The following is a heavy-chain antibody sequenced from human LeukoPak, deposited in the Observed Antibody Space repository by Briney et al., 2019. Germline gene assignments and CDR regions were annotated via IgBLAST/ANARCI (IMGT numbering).Heavy chain of an antibody. D-gene: IGHD6-13*01. V-gene: IGHV4-34*01. Sequence: SETLSLTCTASGGSISSYYWSWIRQPPGKGLEWIGEINHSGSTNYNPSLKSRVTISVDTSKNQFSLKLSSVTAADTAVYYCARGREQQLVPPTRRMFDPWGQGTLVTVSS. CDR3: ARGREQQLVPPTRRMFDP. CDR2: INHSGST. CDR1: GGSISSYY. J-gene: IGHJ5*02.